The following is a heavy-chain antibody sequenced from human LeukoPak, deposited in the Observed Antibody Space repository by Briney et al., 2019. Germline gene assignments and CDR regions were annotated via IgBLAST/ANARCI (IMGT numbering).Heavy chain of an antibody. J-gene: IGHJ4*02. Sequence: SETLSLTCTVSGGSISSYYWSWIRQPPGKGLEWIGYIYTSGSTNYNPSLKSRVTISVDTSKNQFSLNLTSVTAADTAVYYCARVAHSNGIDYWGQGTLVPVSS. CDR3: ARVAHSNGIDY. CDR1: GGSISSYY. D-gene: IGHD2/OR15-2a*01. CDR2: IYTSGST. V-gene: IGHV4-4*09.